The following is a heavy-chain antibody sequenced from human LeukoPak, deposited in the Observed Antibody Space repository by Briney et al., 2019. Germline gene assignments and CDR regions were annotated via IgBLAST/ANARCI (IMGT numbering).Heavy chain of an antibody. D-gene: IGHD5-18*01. J-gene: IGHJ4*02. V-gene: IGHV4-61*02. Sequence: SETLSLTCTVSGGSISSGRYSWNWIRQPTGKGLEWIGRISTSGRTNYNPPLKSRVTISLDTSKNQFSLKLSSVTAADTAVYYCAREGYNYGPRGPKFDYWGQGTLATVSS. CDR2: ISTSGRT. CDR1: GGSISSGRYS. CDR3: AREGYNYGPRGPKFDY.